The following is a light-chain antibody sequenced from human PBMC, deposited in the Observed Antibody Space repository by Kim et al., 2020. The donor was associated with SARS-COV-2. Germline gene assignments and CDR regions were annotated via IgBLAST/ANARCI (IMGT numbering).Light chain of an antibody. Sequence: ASVGDRVTITCRASQGISSNVAWYQQKPGDVPKLLIYDASALLSGVPSRSSGSGSGTDFTLTISSLQPEDVATYYCQKYNGAPWTFGQGTKVDIK. CDR3: QKYNGAPWT. CDR1: QGISSN. V-gene: IGKV1-27*01. CDR2: DAS. J-gene: IGKJ1*01.